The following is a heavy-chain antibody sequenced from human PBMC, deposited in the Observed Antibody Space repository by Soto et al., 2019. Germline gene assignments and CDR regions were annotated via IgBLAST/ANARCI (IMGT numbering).Heavy chain of an antibody. CDR2: ISNDDNSA. Sequence: EVHLVESGGGLVRPGGSLRLSCAASGFRFSAYWIHWVRQVPGKGLAWVSHISNDDNSATYADSVKGRFTISGDDAKNTVYLQMNSLRADDTAVYYCVRDSARAFDYWGRGTQVTVSS. CDR3: VRDSARAFDY. V-gene: IGHV3-74*01. J-gene: IGHJ4*01. D-gene: IGHD3-10*01. CDR1: GFRFSAYW.